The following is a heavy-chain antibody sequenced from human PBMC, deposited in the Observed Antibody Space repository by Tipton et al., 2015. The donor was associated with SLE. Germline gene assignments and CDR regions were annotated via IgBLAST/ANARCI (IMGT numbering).Heavy chain of an antibody. D-gene: IGHD3-3*01. Sequence: TLSLTCSVSGGSVSSSNSNWGWIRQPPGKRLEWIGSVYFSGITFYSPSLQSRVTISVDRSKNQFSLKLTSVTAADTAVYYCARHGYDIWSCYDYWGQGTLVTVSS. CDR3: ARHGYDIWSCYDY. CDR1: GGSVSSSNSN. CDR2: VYFSGIT. V-gene: IGHV4-39*07. J-gene: IGHJ4*02.